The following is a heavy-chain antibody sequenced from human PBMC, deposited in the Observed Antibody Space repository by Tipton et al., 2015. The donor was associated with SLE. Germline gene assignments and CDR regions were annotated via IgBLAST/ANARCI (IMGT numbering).Heavy chain of an antibody. D-gene: IGHD4-17*01. Sequence: TLSLTCAVYGGSFSGYYWSWIRQPPGKGLEWIGEINHSGSTNYNPSLKSRVTTSVDTSKNQLSLRLSSVTAADTAVFYCARDVGSNYGYWFDPWGQGTLVTVSS. CDR1: GGSFSGYY. J-gene: IGHJ5*02. CDR2: INHSGST. V-gene: IGHV4-34*01. CDR3: ARDVGSNYGYWFDP.